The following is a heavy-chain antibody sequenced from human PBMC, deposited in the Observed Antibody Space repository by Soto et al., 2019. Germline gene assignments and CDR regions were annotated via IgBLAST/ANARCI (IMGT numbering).Heavy chain of an antibody. Sequence: QVQLQQSGPGLVKPSQTLSLTCTVSGGSISSGDYYWSWIRQPPRKGLEWIGYIYYRGNTYYIPALKRRVTLSVDTSKNQFALKLSSVTAADTAVYYCARGVTIFGSGFMDVWGQGTTVTVSS. J-gene: IGHJ6*02. CDR3: ARGVTIFGSGFMDV. V-gene: IGHV4-30-4*01. D-gene: IGHD3-3*01. CDR2: IYYRGNT. CDR1: GGSISSGDYY.